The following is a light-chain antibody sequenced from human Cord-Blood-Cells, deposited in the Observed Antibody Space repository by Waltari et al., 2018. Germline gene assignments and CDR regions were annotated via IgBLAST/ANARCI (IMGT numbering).Light chain of an antibody. Sequence: QSALTQSASVSGSPGQSITISCTGTSSDVGGYNYVSWYQQHPGKAPKLMIYDVSNRPSGVSNRFSGSKSGNTASLTISGLQAEDEADYYCSSYTSSSTYVF. J-gene: IGLJ1*01. CDR1: SSDVGGYNY. CDR3: SSYTSSSTYV. CDR2: DVS. V-gene: IGLV2-14*01.